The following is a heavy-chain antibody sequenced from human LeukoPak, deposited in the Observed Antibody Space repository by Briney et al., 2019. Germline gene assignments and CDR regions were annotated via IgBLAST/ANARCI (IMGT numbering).Heavy chain of an antibody. Sequence: GGSPGISGTASGFTFVDHAMSWLRQAPVKGLDRVGFIRSKAYGGTTEYAASVKGRFTISRDDSKSIAYLQMNSLKTEDTAVYYCTRTVVTDAFDLWGQGTMVTVSS. J-gene: IGHJ3*01. V-gene: IGHV3-49*03. CDR1: GFTFVDHA. CDR2: IRSKAYGGTT. D-gene: IGHD4-23*01. CDR3: TRTVVTDAFDL.